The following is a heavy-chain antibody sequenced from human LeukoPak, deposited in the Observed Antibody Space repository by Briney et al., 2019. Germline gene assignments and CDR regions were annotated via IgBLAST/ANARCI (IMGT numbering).Heavy chain of an antibody. J-gene: IGHJ4*02. Sequence: PGRSLRLSCAASGFTFSSYAMHWVRQAPGKGLEWVAVISYDGSNKYYADSVKGRFTISRDNSKNTLYLQMNSLRAEDAAVYYCARDSFGSYYDFWSGSTYWGQGTLVTVSS. CDR1: GFTFSSYA. D-gene: IGHD3-3*01. CDR2: ISYDGSNK. CDR3: ARDSFGSYYDFWSGSTY. V-gene: IGHV3-30-3*01.